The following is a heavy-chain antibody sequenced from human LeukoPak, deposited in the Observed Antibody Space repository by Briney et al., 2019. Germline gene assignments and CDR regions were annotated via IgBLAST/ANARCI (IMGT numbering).Heavy chain of an antibody. J-gene: IGHJ4*02. CDR2: INVPGDNQ. CDR3: AKVSVCYGCYLDY. Sequence: GGTLRLFCAASGYPFSSYGLTWVRRAPGKGLEGVSNINVPGDNQYYTETVKGRFTISRDNSKNTLYLQRHSLTAENTAIYYCAKVSVCYGCYLDYWGQGTLVTVS. V-gene: IGHV3-23*01. CDR1: GYPFSSYG. D-gene: IGHD3-16*01.